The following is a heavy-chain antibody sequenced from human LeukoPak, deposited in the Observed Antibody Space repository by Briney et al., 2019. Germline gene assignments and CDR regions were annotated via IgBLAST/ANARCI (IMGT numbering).Heavy chain of an antibody. CDR2: IIPIFGTA. D-gene: IGHD5-24*01. V-gene: IGHV1-69*13. J-gene: IGHJ3*02. CDR3: ARDLGENAFDI. Sequence: GASVKVSCKASGGAFSSYAISWVRQAPGQGLEWMGGIIPIFGTANYAQKFQGRATITADESTSTAYMELSSLRSEDTAVYYCARDLGENAFDIWGQGTMVTVSS. CDR1: GGAFSSYA.